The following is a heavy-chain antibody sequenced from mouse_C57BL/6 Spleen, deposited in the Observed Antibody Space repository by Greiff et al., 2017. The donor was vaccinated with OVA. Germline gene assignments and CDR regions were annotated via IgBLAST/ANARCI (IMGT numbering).Heavy chain of an antibody. D-gene: IGHD1-2*01. CDR1: GYAFSSSW. V-gene: IGHV1-82*01. Sequence: QVQLQQSGPELVKPGASVKLSCKASGYAFSSSWSNWVKQRPGTGLEWIGRIYPGVGDTNYNGKLKGTAPLTADKSSSTAYMQLSILTSEDDAVYFCARDYGGYFDVWGTGTTVTVSS. CDR2: IYPGVGDT. CDR3: ARDYGGYFDV. J-gene: IGHJ1*03.